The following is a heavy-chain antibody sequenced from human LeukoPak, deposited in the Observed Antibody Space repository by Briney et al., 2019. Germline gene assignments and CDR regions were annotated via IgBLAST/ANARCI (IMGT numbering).Heavy chain of an antibody. D-gene: IGHD6-19*01. CDR1: GFTFSGYS. CDR3: ARGGSGWPLDV. CDR2: ISSSGDYM. J-gene: IGHJ6*04. Sequence: GGSLRLSCAASGFTFSGYSVNWVRQPPRKGLEWVSPISSSGDYMYYADSVKGRFIISRDNAKNSLYLQMNSLRAEDTAVYYCARGGSGWPLDVWGKGTTVTVSS. V-gene: IGHV3-21*01.